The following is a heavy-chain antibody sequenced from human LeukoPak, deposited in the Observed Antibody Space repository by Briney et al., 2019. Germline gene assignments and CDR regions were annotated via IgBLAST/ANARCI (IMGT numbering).Heavy chain of an antibody. CDR1: GFTFDDYA. CDR2: ISWNSGSI. CDR3: AKDISPTTRARGWDC. Sequence: GSSLRPSFAASGFTFDDYAMRWVRQAPGKGLEWVTGISWNSGSIGYADTVKGRFTISRDNAKNSLYLQMNSLRAEDTALYYCAKDISPTTRARGWDCWGQGTLVTASS. J-gene: IGHJ4*02. V-gene: IGHV3-9*01. D-gene: IGHD3-10*01.